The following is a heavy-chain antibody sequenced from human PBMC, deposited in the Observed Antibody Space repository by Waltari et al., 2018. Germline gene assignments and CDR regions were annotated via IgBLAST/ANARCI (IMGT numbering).Heavy chain of an antibody. CDR2: IYSGGST. D-gene: IGHD3-16*01. J-gene: IGHJ3*02. CDR1: GFTVSSTY. Sequence: EVQLVETGGGLIQPGGSLRLSCAASGFTVSSTYMSWVRPAPGKGLEWVSVIYSGGSTYYADSVKGRFTISRDNSKNTLYLQMNSLRAEDTAVYYCARTQYYDYIWGSHEAFDIWGQGTMVTVSS. CDR3: ARTQYYDYIWGSHEAFDI. V-gene: IGHV3-53*02.